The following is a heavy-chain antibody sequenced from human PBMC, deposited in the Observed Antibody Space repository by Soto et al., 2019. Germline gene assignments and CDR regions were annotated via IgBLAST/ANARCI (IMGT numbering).Heavy chain of an antibody. CDR3: AKSLSTAVNYGLDV. Sequence: EVQLLESGGGLVQPGGSLRLSCGASGFTFSDNAMTWVRQAPGKGLEWVSSISDDGDSTYYADSVKGRFTISRDNSKNTLFLQMSSLGAEDTAVYYCAKSLSTAVNYGLDVWGLGTSVTVSS. J-gene: IGHJ6*02. CDR1: GFTFSDNA. V-gene: IGHV3-23*01. D-gene: IGHD2-2*01. CDR2: ISDDGDST.